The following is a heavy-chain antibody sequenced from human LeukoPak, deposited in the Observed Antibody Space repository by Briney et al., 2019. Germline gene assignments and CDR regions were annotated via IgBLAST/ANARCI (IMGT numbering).Heavy chain of an antibody. V-gene: IGHV1-69*13. CDR2: IIPIFGTA. CDR3: ARDGCSGGSCPYGMDV. Sequence: SVKVFCKASGGTFSSYAISWVRQAPGQGLEWMGGIIPIFGTANYAQKFQGRVTITADESTSTAYMELSSLRSEDTAVYYCARDGCSGGSCPYGMDVWGQGTTVTVSS. D-gene: IGHD2-15*01. J-gene: IGHJ6*02. CDR1: GGTFSSYA.